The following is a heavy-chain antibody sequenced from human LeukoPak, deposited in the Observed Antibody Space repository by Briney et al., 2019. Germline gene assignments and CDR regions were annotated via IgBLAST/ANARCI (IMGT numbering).Heavy chain of an antibody. CDR3: ASYYHDSSGYGPFFDC. D-gene: IGHD3-22*01. V-gene: IGHV4-4*07. Sequence: SETLSLTCTVSGGSISSYYWSWIRQPAGKGLEWIGRIYTSGSSNCNPSLKSRVTMSLHTSKNQLPLRLSSVTAADTAVYYCASYYHDSSGYGPFFDCWGQGTLVTVSS. CDR2: IYTSGSS. J-gene: IGHJ4*02. CDR1: GGSISSYY.